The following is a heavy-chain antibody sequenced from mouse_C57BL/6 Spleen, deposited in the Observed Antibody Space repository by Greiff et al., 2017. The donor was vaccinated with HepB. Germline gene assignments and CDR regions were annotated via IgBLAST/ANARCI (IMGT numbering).Heavy chain of an antibody. CDR1: GYTFTGYW. D-gene: IGHD1-1*01. J-gene: IGHJ4*01. CDR3: VITTVVADYAMDY. Sequence: VKLMESGAELMKPGASVKLSCKATGYTFTGYWLEWVKQRPGHGLEWIGEILPGSGSTNYNEKFKGKATFTADTSSNTAYMQLSSLTTEDSAIYYCVITTVVADYAMDYWGQGTSVTVSS. V-gene: IGHV1-9*01. CDR2: ILPGSGST.